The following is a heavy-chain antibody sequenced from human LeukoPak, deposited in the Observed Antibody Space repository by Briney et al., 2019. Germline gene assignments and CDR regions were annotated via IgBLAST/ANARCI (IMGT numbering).Heavy chain of an antibody. V-gene: IGHV1-46*01. CDR2: INPRSGST. CDR1: GYTFINYF. CDR3: ARGAGSGYSYGYVFDY. J-gene: IGHJ4*02. D-gene: IGHD5-18*01. Sequence: ASVKVSCKASGYTFINYFIHWVRQAPGQGLEWVGVINPRSGSTTYAQNFQGTVTMTRDTSTSTVYVELSSLRSEDTAVYYCARGAGSGYSYGYVFDYWGQGTLVTVSS.